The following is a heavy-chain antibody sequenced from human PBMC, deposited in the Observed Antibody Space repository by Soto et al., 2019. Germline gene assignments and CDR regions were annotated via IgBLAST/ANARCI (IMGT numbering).Heavy chain of an antibody. Sequence: PGESLKISCAASGFTFSSYSMNWVRQAPGKGLEWVSSISSSSSYIYYADSVKGRFTISRDNAKNSLYLQMNSLRAEDTAVYYCARDHKYSGYINDAFDIWGQGTMVTVSS. CDR3: ARDHKYSGYINDAFDI. V-gene: IGHV3-21*01. CDR1: GFTFSSYS. J-gene: IGHJ3*02. CDR2: ISSSSSYI. D-gene: IGHD5-12*01.